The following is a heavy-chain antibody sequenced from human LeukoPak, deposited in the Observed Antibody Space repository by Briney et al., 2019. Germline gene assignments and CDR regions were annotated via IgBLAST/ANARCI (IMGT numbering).Heavy chain of an antibody. V-gene: IGHV5-51*01. CDR1: GYSFTSYW. J-gene: IGHJ6*03. D-gene: IGHD6-6*01. Sequence: GESLKISCKGSGYSFTSYWIGWVRQMPGKGLEWMGIIYPGVSDTRYSPSFQGQVTISADRSISTAYLQWSSLKASDTAMYYCARTYIAARPGAYYYMDVWGKGTTVTVSS. CDR3: ARTYIAARPGAYYYMDV. CDR2: IYPGVSDT.